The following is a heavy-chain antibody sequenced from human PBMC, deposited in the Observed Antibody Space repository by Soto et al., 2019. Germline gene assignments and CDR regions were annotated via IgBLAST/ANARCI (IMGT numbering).Heavy chain of an antibody. CDR2: ISYDGSNK. J-gene: IGHJ5*02. Sequence: GGSLRLSCAASGFTFSSYGMHWVRQAPGKGLEWVAVISYDGSNKYYADSVKGRFTISRDNSKNTLYLQMNSLRAEDTAVYYCAKDRGDYYGSGSFFNWFDPWGQGTLVTVS. CDR3: AKDRGDYYGSGSFFNWFDP. V-gene: IGHV3-30*18. CDR1: GFTFSSYG. D-gene: IGHD3-10*01.